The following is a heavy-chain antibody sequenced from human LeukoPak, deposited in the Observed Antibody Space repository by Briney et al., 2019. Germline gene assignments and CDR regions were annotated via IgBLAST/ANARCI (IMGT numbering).Heavy chain of an antibody. CDR2: ISSSSSTI. J-gene: IGHJ4*02. Sequence: GGSLRLSCAASGFTFSDYFMEWVRQAPGKGLEWVSYISSSSSTIYYADSVKGRFTISRDNAKNSLYLQMNSLRDEDTAVYYCARGSYDILTGYYTTYFDYWGQGTLVTVSS. V-gene: IGHV3-48*02. CDR3: ARGSYDILTGYYTTYFDY. CDR1: GFTFSDYF. D-gene: IGHD3-9*01.